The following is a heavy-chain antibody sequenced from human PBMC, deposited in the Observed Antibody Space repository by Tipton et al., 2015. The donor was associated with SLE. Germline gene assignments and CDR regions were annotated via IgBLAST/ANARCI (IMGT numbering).Heavy chain of an antibody. V-gene: IGHV4-59*12. CDR1: RGSIRSYH. J-gene: IGHJ5*02. CDR3: ARLTQTLVVGWFDP. D-gene: IGHD4-23*01. CDR2: IYDSGRT. Sequence: TLSLTCTVSRGSIRSYHWNWIRQSPGKGLEWIGYIYDSGRTNYNPSLRSRVTMTVDTAKNQFSLRVKSVTAADTAVYYCARLTQTLVVGWFDPWGQGALVTVST.